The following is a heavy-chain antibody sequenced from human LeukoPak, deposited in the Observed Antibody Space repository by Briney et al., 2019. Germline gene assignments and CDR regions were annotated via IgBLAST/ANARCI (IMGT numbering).Heavy chain of an antibody. CDR2: ISAYNGNT. J-gene: IGHJ5*02. CDR1: GYTFTSYG. V-gene: IGHV1-18*01. CDR3: ARVTCSSTSCYARNWFDP. Sequence: ASVTVSCKASGYTFTSYGIGWVRQAPGQGLEWMGWISAYNGNTNYAQELQGRVTMTTDTSTSTAYMELRSLRSDDTAVYYCARVTCSSTSCYARNWFDPWGQGTLVTVSS. D-gene: IGHD2-2*01.